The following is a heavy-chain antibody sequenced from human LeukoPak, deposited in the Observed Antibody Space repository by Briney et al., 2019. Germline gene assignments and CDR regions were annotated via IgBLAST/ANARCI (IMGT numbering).Heavy chain of an antibody. J-gene: IGHJ4*02. CDR3: ARASWVSSTDAVR. Sequence: GGSLRLSCAASGFSFSTFAMSWVRQGPARGLEWVSSLRGNGETFYSDSVKGRFTLSSDISRNTVYLQLNNLRVEDTAIYYCARASWVSSTDAVRWGQGTLVTVSS. CDR1: GFSFSTFA. D-gene: IGHD3-16*01. V-gene: IGHV3-23*01. CDR2: LRGNGET.